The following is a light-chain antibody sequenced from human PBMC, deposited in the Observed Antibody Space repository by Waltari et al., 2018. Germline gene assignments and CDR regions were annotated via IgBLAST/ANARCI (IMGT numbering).Light chain of an antibody. CDR2: QDN. V-gene: IGLV3-1*01. J-gene: IGLJ2*01. CDR1: NWGDKH. CDR3: QAWHTSTFVL. Sequence: SFELTQPPSVSVSPGETASITCSGDNWGDKHVTWYQHKPGQSPVLLIYQDNMRPSGIPERFSGSNSGNTATLTISGTQAMDEADYYCQAWHTSTFVLFGGGTKLTVL.